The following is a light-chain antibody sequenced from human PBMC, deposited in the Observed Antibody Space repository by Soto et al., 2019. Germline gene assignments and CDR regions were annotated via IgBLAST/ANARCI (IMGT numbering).Light chain of an antibody. J-gene: IGLJ3*02. V-gene: IGLV1-44*01. CDR2: SSN. CDR1: SSNIGRNT. CDR3: AAWDDSLTAWA. Sequence: QSVLTQPPSASGTPGQRVTISCSGSSSNIGRNTVKWYRQLPGTAPKLLIGSSNQRPSEVPDRFSGSQSGTSASLAISGLQSEDEADYICAAWDDSLTAWAFGGGTKVTVL.